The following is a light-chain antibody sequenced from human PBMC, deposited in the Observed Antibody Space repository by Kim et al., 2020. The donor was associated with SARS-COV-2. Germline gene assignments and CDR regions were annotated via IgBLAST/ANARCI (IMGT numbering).Light chain of an antibody. Sequence: GSPGQTASITCSGDKLGDKYAFWYQQKPGQSPVLVIYQDTKRPSGIPERFSGSNSGNTATLTISGTQAMDEADYYCQAWDRRTVVFGGGTKVTVL. CDR1: KLGDKY. V-gene: IGLV3-1*01. J-gene: IGLJ2*01. CDR3: QAWDRRTVV. CDR2: QDT.